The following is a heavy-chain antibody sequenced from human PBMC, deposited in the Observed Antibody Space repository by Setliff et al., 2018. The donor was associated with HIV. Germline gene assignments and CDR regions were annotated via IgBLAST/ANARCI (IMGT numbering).Heavy chain of an antibody. CDR1: GGPLNSRNW. J-gene: IGHJ5*02. Sequence: SETLSLTCAVSGGPLNSRNWWSWVRQPPGKGLEWIGEVFHSGSANSNASLRSRVMISVDTSKNQFSLKLSAVTAADTAVYYCARDHVFGSRTGFDPWGPGIPVTVSS. D-gene: IGHD3-10*01. CDR3: ARDHVFGSRTGFDP. V-gene: IGHV4-4*02. CDR2: VFHSGSA.